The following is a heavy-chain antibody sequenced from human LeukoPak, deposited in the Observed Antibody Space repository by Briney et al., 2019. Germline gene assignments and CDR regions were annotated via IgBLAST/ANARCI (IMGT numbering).Heavy chain of an antibody. Sequence: SETLSLTCTVSGGSTSSYSWTWIRQPPGKGLEWIAYIYYSGSTNYNPSLKSRVTISVDTSKSQFSLKLSSVTAADTAVYYCARDYYDSSGYYYGMDVWGQGTTVTVSS. D-gene: IGHD3-22*01. J-gene: IGHJ6*02. CDR2: IYYSGST. CDR3: ARDYYDSSGYYYGMDV. CDR1: GGSTSSYS. V-gene: IGHV4-59*01.